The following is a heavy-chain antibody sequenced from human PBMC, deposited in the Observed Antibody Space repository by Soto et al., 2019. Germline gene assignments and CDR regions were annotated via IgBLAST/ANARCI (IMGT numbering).Heavy chain of an antibody. V-gene: IGHV1-69*12. CDR3: TRCGIRYHSIGFYLGIDGMDV. CDR1: GGTFNNYA. D-gene: IGHD3-22*01. Sequence: QVQLVQSGAEVKKPESSVRVSCKASGGTFNNYAITWVRQAPGQGLEWMGGTIPMFGTTNYAEKFQGRVTITADESTNTAYMARSSLRSEDTAVYYCTRCGIRYHSIGFYLGIDGMDVWGQGTTVIVSS. J-gene: IGHJ6*02. CDR2: TIPMFGTT.